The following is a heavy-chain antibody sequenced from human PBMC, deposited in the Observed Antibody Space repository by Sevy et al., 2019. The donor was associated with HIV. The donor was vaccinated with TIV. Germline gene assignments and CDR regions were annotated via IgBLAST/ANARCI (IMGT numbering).Heavy chain of an antibody. CDR3: ARDFLGYGYSGYGQGPYAFDI. CDR1: GFTFSSYA. J-gene: IGHJ3*02. CDR2: ISYDGSNK. D-gene: IGHD5-12*01. Sequence: GGSLRLSCAASGFTFSSYAMHWVRQAPGKGLEWVAVISYDGSNKYYADSVKGRFTISRDNSKNTLYLQMSSLRAEDTAVYYCARDFLGYGYSGYGQGPYAFDIWGQGTMVTVSS. V-gene: IGHV3-30-3*01.